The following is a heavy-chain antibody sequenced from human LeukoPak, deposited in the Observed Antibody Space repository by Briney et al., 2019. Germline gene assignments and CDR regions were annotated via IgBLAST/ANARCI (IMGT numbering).Heavy chain of an antibody. CDR3: ARDPSYCGGDCYAFDI. V-gene: IGHV1-46*01. D-gene: IGHD2-21*02. J-gene: IGHJ3*02. CDR1: GYTFINYY. Sequence: ASVKVSCKASGYTFINYYLHWVRQAPGQGLEWMGIINPSSGGTSYAQTFQGRVTMTRATSTTTVYMELSSLRPEDTAVYCCARDPSYCGGDCYAFDIWGQGTMVTVSS. CDR2: INPSSGGT.